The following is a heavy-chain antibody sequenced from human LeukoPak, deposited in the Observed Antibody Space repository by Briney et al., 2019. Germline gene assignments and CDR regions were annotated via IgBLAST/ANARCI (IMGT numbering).Heavy chain of an antibody. CDR3: ARYTSVTFDY. V-gene: IGHV6-1*01. Sequence: SQTLSLTCDISGDSVSTNTVAWNWISRSPSGGLEWLGRTYFRSRWYNDYAASVKSRITITADTSKNQISLHLPSVTPEDTAVYYCARYTSVTFDYWGQGTLVTVSS. D-gene: IGHD5-18*01. CDR1: GDSVSTNTVA. J-gene: IGHJ4*02. CDR2: TYFRSRWYN.